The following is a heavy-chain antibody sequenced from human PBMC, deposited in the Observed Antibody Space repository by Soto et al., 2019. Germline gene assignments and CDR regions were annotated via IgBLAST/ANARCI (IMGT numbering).Heavy chain of an antibody. V-gene: IGHV4-59*01. CDR1: GGSISSYY. D-gene: IGHD3-10*01. CDR3: ARIRFWEFGNWFDP. J-gene: IGHJ5*02. CDR2: IYYSGST. Sequence: QVQLQESGPGLVKPSETLSLTCTVSGGSISSYYWSWIRQPPGKGLEWIGYIYYSGSTNYNPSLKSRVTISVDTSKNQFPLKLSSVTAADTAVYYCARIRFWEFGNWFDPWGQGTLVTVSS.